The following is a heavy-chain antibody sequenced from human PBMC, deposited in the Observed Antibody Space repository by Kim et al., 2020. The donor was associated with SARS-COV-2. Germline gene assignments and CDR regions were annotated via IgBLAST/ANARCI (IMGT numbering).Heavy chain of an antibody. CDR2: INHSGST. D-gene: IGHD2-8*01. J-gene: IGHJ4*02. Sequence: SQTLSLTCAVYGGSFSGYYWSWIRQPPGKGLEWIGEINHSGSTNYNPSLKSRVTISVDTSKNQFSLKLSSVTAADTAVYYCARGYTKRSTNPWEFDYWGQGTLVTVSS. CDR3: ARGYTKRSTNPWEFDY. CDR1: GGSFSGYY. V-gene: IGHV4-34*01.